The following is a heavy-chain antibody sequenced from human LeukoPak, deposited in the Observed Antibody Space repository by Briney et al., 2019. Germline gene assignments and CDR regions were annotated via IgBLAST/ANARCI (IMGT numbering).Heavy chain of an antibody. CDR1: GFTFSTTW. V-gene: IGHV3-74*01. CDR2: MNSDGSTT. Sequence: GGSLRLSCAASGFTFSTTWLHWVRHTPGEGLVWVSRMNSDGSTTNYADSVKGRFTISRDNAKSTLYLQMNNLRVEDTAVYYCATAGNYRFDNWGQETLVTVSP. D-gene: IGHD1-7*01. J-gene: IGHJ4*02. CDR3: ATAGNYRFDN.